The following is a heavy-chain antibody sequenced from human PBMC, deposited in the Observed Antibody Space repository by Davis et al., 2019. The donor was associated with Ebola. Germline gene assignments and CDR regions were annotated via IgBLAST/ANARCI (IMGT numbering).Heavy chain of an antibody. CDR3: AKARYGLGSLGMRIDY. Sequence: GGSLRLSCVASGFRFSSYVMGWVRQAPGKGLEWVAIISFDGTKTYYADSVQGRFTISRDNSKDTLYLQMNGLRSEDTAVYYCAKARYGLGSLGMRIDYWGQGTRVTVSS. D-gene: IGHD3-10*01. V-gene: IGHV3-30*18. CDR1: GFRFSSYV. J-gene: IGHJ4*02. CDR2: ISFDGTKT.